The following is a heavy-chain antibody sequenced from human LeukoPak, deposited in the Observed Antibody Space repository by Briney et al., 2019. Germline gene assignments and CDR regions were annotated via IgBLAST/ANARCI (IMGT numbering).Heavy chain of an antibody. CDR1: GFTFSSYA. CDR2: ISGSGGTT. Sequence: GGSLRLSCAASGFTFSSYAMSWVRQAPGKGLEWVSTISGSGGTTYYADSVKGRFTISRDNSKNTQHLQMNSLRAEDTAVYYCASSSGYRTQLDYWGQGTLVTVSS. D-gene: IGHD3-22*01. J-gene: IGHJ4*02. V-gene: IGHV3-23*01. CDR3: ASSSGYRTQLDY.